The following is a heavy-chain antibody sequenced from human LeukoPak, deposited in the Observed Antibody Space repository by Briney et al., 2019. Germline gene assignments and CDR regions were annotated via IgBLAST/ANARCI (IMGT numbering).Heavy chain of an antibody. Sequence: ASVKVSCKASGYTFTGYYMHWVRQAPGQGLEWMGWINPNSGGTNYAQKFQGRVTMTRDTSISTAYMELSRLRSDDTAVYYCATLLVAGPLGDYWGQGTLVTVSS. CDR2: INPNSGGT. D-gene: IGHD6-19*01. J-gene: IGHJ4*02. V-gene: IGHV1-2*02. CDR1: GYTFTGYY. CDR3: ATLLVAGPLGDY.